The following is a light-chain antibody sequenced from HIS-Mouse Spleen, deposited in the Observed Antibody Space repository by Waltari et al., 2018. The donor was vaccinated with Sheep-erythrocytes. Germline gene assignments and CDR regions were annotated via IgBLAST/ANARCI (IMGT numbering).Light chain of an antibody. J-gene: IGKJ4*01. V-gene: IGKV1-13*02. CDR2: DAS. CDR3: QQFNSYPLT. CDR1: QGISSA. Sequence: AIQLTQSPSSLSASVGDRVTITCRASQGISSALAWYQQKPGKAPKLLIYDASSLESGVPSRFSGSGSGTDFTLTINILQPEDFATYYCQQFNSYPLTFGGGTKVEIK.